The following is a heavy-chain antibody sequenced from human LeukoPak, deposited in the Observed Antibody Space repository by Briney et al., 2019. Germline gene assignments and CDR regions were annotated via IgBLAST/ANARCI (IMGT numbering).Heavy chain of an antibody. D-gene: IGHD3-16*01. CDR2: ISGSADAT. V-gene: IGHV3-23*01. CDR1: GFTFSSYA. J-gene: IGHJ6*02. Sequence: GGSLRLSCAASGFTFSSYAMTWVRQAPGKGLEWVSVISGSADATYYADSVKGRFTISRDNSKNTLYLQMNSLRAEDTAVYYCATSWGPDTSAFRWGRDGMDVWGQGTTVIVS. CDR3: ATSWGPDTSAFRWGRDGMDV.